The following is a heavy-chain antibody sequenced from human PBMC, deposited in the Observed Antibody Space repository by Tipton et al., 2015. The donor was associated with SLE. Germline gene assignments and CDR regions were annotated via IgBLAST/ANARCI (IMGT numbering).Heavy chain of an antibody. J-gene: IGHJ3*02. Sequence: TLSLTCAVSDYSISSGYYWGWIRQPPGKGLEWIGYVYYSGSTNYNPSLKSRVTISVDTSKNQFSLKLSSVTAADTAVYYCARARITMIRGAFDIWGQGTMGTVSS. CDR3: ARARITMIRGAFDI. CDR2: VYYSGST. V-gene: IGHV4-61*01. D-gene: IGHD3-22*01. CDR1: DYSISSGYY.